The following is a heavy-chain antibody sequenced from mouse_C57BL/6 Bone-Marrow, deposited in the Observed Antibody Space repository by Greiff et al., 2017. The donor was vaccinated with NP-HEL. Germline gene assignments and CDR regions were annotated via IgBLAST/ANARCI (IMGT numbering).Heavy chain of an antibody. CDR1: GYSFTDYN. V-gene: IGHV1-39*01. D-gene: IGHD2-1*01. Sequence: VQLKESGPELVKPGASVKISCKASGYSFTDYNMNWVKQSNGKSLEWIGVINPNYGTTSYNQKFKGKATLTVDQSSSTAYMQLNSLTSEDSAVYYCARSGYGIHYYAMDYWGQGTSVTVSS. J-gene: IGHJ4*01. CDR2: INPNYGTT. CDR3: ARSGYGIHYYAMDY.